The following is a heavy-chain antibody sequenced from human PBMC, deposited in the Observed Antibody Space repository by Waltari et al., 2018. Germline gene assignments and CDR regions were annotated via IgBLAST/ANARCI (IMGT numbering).Heavy chain of an antibody. D-gene: IGHD1-26*01. V-gene: IGHV4-34*01. J-gene: IGHJ6*02. Sequence: QVQLQQWGAGLLKPSETLSLTCAVYGGSFSGYYWSWIRQPPGKGLEWIGEINHSGSPNYNPSLKSRVTISVDTSKNQFSLKLSSVTAADTAVYYCASAGRIVGATYYYYYGMDVWGQGTTVTVSS. CDR2: INHSGSP. CDR1: GGSFSGYY. CDR3: ASAGRIVGATYYYYYGMDV.